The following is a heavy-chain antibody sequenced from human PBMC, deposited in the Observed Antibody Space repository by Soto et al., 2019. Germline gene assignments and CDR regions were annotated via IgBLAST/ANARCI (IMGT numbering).Heavy chain of an antibody. Sequence: SETLSLTCTVSGGSISSYYLSWIRQPAGKGLEWIGRIYTSGSTNYNPSPKSRVTMSVDTSKNQFSLKLSSVTAADTAVYYCARDGRSSSGYLLFDVWGQGTTVTVSS. CDR3: ARDGRSSSGYLLFDV. CDR2: IYTSGST. J-gene: IGHJ6*02. CDR1: GGSISSYY. V-gene: IGHV4-4*07. D-gene: IGHD3-22*01.